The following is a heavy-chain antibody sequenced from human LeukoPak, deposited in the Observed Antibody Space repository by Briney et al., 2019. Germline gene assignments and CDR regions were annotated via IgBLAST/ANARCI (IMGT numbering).Heavy chain of an antibody. J-gene: IGHJ4*02. CDR2: ISSSSSTI. CDR3: ASRPRYCGGDCPLDY. V-gene: IGHV3-48*04. D-gene: IGHD2-21*02. CDR1: GFTFSSYS. Sequence: GGSLRLSCAASGFTFSSYSMTWVRQAPGEGLEWVSYISSSSSTIYYADSVKGRFTISRDNAKNSLYLQMNSLRAEDTAVYYCASRPRYCGGDCPLDYWGQGTLVTVSS.